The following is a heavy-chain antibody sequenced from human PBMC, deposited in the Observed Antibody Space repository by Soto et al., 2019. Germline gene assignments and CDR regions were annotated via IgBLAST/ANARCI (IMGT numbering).Heavy chain of an antibody. CDR1: GFTFSSYV. V-gene: IGHV3-30*03. J-gene: IGHJ6*03. CDR2: ISYDGSNK. Sequence: GGSLRLSCAAYGFTFSSYVMHWVRQAPGKGLEWVAVISYDGSNKYYADSVKGRFTISRDNSKNTLYLQMNSLRAEDTAVYYCARDPFTTVTTYYYYYMDVWGKGTTVTVSS. CDR3: ARDPFTTVTTYYYYYMDV. D-gene: IGHD4-17*01.